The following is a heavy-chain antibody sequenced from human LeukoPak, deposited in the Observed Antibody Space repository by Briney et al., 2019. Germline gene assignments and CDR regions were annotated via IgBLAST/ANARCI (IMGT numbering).Heavy chain of an antibody. Sequence: SETLSLTCTVSGGSISSGGYYWSWIRQPPGKGLGWIGYIYHSGSTYYNPSLKSRVTISVDRSKNQFSLKLSSVTAADTAVYYCAREPPNWGNYYYYMDVWGKGTTVTVSS. D-gene: IGHD7-27*01. CDR3: AREPPNWGNYYYYMDV. J-gene: IGHJ6*03. V-gene: IGHV4-30-2*01. CDR1: GGSISSGGYY. CDR2: IYHSGST.